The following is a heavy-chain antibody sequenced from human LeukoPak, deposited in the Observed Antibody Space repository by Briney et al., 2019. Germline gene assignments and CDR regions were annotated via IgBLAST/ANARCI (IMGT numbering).Heavy chain of an antibody. CDR1: GGSISSYY. J-gene: IGHJ4*02. CDR3: AREGVDYGDYHY. D-gene: IGHD4-17*01. V-gene: IGHV4-59*01. Sequence: ETLSLTCTVSGGSISSYYWSWIRQPPGKGLEWIGYIYYSGSTNYNPSLKSRVTISVDTSKNQFSLKLSSVTAADTAVYYCAREGVDYGDYHYWGQGTLVTVSS. CDR2: IYYSGST.